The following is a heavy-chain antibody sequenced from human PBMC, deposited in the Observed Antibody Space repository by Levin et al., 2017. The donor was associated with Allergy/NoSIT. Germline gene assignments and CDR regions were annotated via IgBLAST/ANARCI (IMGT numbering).Heavy chain of an antibody. V-gene: IGHV4-59*01. CDR1: SGFISSYY. J-gene: IGHJ6*02. CDR2: IYYTGNI. Sequence: GSLRLSCSVSSGFISSYYWSWIRQPPGKGLEWIGYIYYTGNINYNPSLNSRITISVDTSKNQISLKLNSVTVADTAVYYCAGTRAWVRASGVDVWGQGTTVTVSS. D-gene: IGHD1-26*01. CDR3: AGTRAWVRASGVDV.